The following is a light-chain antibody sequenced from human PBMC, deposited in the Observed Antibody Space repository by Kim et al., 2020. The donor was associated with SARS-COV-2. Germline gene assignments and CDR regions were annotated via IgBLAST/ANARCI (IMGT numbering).Light chain of an antibody. CDR1: SSDVGNYNL. CDR2: EDN. CDR3: SSYAGSSYV. V-gene: IGLV2-23*01. Sequence: PGQSFTISCSGTSSDVGNYNLVSWYQQHPRKAPKLIIYEDNRRPSGVSNRFSGSKSGNTASLTISGLQAEDEADYYCSSYAGSSYVFGTGTKVTVL. J-gene: IGLJ1*01.